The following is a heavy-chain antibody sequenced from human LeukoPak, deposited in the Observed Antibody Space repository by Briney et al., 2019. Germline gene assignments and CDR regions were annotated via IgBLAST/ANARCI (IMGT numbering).Heavy chain of an antibody. CDR2: INHSGST. CDR3: ARAGGYTGYGSQ. CDR1: GGSFSGYY. J-gene: IGHJ4*02. D-gene: IGHD5-12*01. Sequence: SETLSLTCAVYGGSFSGYYWSWIRQPPGKGLEWIGEINHSGSTNYNPSLKSRVTISVDTSKNQFSLKLSSVTAADTAVYYCARAGGYTGYGSQWGQGTLVTVSS. V-gene: IGHV4-34*01.